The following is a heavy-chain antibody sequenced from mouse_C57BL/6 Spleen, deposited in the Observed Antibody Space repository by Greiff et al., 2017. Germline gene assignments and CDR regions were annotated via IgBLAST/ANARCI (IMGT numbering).Heavy chain of an antibody. J-gene: IGHJ1*03. CDR2: INYDGSST. V-gene: IGHV5-16*01. CDR1: GFTFSDYY. Sequence: EVKLVESEGGLVQPGSSMKLSCTASGFTFSDYYMAWVRQVPEKGLEWVANINYDGSSTYYLDSLKSRFIISRDNAKNILYLQMSSLKSEDTATYYCARDELGHWYFDVWGTGTTVTVSS. CDR3: ARDELGHWYFDV. D-gene: IGHD4-1*01.